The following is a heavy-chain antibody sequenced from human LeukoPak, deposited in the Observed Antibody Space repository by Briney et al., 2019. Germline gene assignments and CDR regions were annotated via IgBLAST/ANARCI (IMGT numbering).Heavy chain of an antibody. D-gene: IGHD1-1*01. CDR2: ISGSGGST. Sequence: GGSLRLSCTASGFSFSLSDSYLIWIRQAPGKGLEWVSAISGSGGSTYYADSVKGRFTISRDNSKNTLYLQMNSLRAEDTAVYYCARSYNWNDPYWFDPWGQGTLVTVSS. V-gene: IGHV3-23*01. CDR1: GFSFSLSD. CDR3: ARSYNWNDPYWFDP. J-gene: IGHJ5*02.